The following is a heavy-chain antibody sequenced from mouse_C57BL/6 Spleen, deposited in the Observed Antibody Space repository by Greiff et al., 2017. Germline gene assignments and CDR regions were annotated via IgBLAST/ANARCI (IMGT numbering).Heavy chain of an antibody. Sequence: EVMLVESGGGLVKPGGSLKLSCAASGFTFSDYGMHWVRQAPEKGLEWVAYISSGSSTIYYADTVKGRFTISRDNAKNTLFLQMTSLRSEDTAMYYSAIEFGAYNNGRRYAMEYWGEKTSVTVSS. D-gene: IGHD1-1*01. V-gene: IGHV5-17*01. CDR2: ISSGSSTI. J-gene: IGHJ4*01. CDR1: GFTFSDYG. CDR3: AIEFGAYNNGRRYAMEY.